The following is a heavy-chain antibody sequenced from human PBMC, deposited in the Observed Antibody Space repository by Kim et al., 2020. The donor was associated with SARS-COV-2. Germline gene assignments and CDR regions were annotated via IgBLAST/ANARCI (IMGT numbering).Heavy chain of an antibody. CDR2: ISSSGSTI. Sequence: GGSLRLSCAASGFTFSDYYMSWIRQAPGKGLEWVSYISSSGSTIYYADSVKGRFTISRDNAKNSLYLQMNSLRAEDTAVYYCARELLYYYDSSGYPSGYFDLRGRGTLVTVSS. CDR3: ARELLYYYDSSGYPSGYFDL. CDR1: GFTFSDYY. J-gene: IGHJ2*01. V-gene: IGHV3-11*01. D-gene: IGHD3-22*01.